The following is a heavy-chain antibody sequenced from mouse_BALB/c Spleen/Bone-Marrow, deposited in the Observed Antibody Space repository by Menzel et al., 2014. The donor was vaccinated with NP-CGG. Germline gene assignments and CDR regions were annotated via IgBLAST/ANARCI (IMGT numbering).Heavy chain of an antibody. V-gene: IGHV5-6-3*01. J-gene: IGHJ2*01. CDR1: GFTFSSYG. D-gene: IGHD2-1*01. CDR3: VRGNYGNYVDYFDF. CDR2: INSNGGST. Sequence: VQLQQSGGGLVQPGGSPKLSCAASGFTFSSYGMSWVRQTPDKRLELVATINSNGGSTYYPDSVKGRFTISRDTAKNTLYLQMSSLKSEETAMYYCVRGNYGNYVDYFDFWGQGTTLTVSS.